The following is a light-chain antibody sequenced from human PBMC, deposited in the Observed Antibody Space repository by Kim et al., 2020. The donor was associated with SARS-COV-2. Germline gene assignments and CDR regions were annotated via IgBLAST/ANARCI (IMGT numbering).Light chain of an antibody. CDR1: SSNIGSNT. Sequence: QSVLTQPPSASGTPGQRVTISCSGSSSNIGSNTVNWYQQVPRTAPKLLIYSNNQRPSGVPDRFSGSKSGTSASLAISGLQSEDEADYYCAAWDDSLNGVVFGGGTQLTVL. V-gene: IGLV1-44*01. J-gene: IGLJ2*01. CDR2: SNN. CDR3: AAWDDSLNGVV.